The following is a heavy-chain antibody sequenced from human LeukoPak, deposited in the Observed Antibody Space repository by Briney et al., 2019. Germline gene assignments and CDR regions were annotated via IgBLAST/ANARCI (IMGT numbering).Heavy chain of an antibody. Sequence: GGSLRLSRAASGFTFSSYSMNWVRQAPGKGLEWVSSISSSSSYIYYADSVKGRFTISRDNAKNSLYLQMNSLRAEDTAVYYCAREGPDIVVVPAARACGMDVWGQGTTVTVSS. J-gene: IGHJ6*02. CDR3: AREGPDIVVVPAARACGMDV. V-gene: IGHV3-21*01. CDR1: GFTFSSYS. D-gene: IGHD2-2*01. CDR2: ISSSSSYI.